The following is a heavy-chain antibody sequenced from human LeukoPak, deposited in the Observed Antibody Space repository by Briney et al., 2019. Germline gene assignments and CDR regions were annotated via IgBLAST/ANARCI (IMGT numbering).Heavy chain of an antibody. CDR2: IYPGDSDT. CDR3: ARRGGYDSFDYYYYYMDV. V-gene: IGHV5-51*01. J-gene: IGHJ6*03. D-gene: IGHD5-12*01. Sequence: GESLKIYCKGSGYSFTSYWIGWVRQMPGKGLEWMGIIYPGDSDTRYSPSFQGQVTISADKSISTAYLQWSSLKASDTAMYYCARRGGYDSFDYYYYYMDVWGKGTTVTVSS. CDR1: GYSFTSYW.